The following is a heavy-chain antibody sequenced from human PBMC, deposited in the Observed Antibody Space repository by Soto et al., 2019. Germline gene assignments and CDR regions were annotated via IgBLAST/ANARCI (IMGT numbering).Heavy chain of an antibody. V-gene: IGHV1-2*04. CDR2: INPNSGGT. J-gene: IGHJ6*02. D-gene: IGHD6-13*01. Sequence: ASVKVSCKASGYTFTGYYMHWVGQAPGQGLEWMGWINPNSGGTNYAQKFQGWVTMTRDTSISTAYMELSRLRSDDTAVYYCARAASRSWYGMDVCRQGTTVTVSS. CDR1: GYTFTGYY. CDR3: ARAASRSWYGMDV.